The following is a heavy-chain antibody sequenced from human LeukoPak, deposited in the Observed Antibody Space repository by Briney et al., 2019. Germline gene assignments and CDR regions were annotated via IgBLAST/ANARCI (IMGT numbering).Heavy chain of an antibody. J-gene: IGHJ4*02. Sequence: GGSLRFSCTVSGFAFSGYAMSWVRQAPGKGPEWVSSIGARGDVTYSADSVKGRFTISRDNSKRTLFLQMNSLRAEDTAVYYCAKVHYTASFPGSFPGRNYFDSWGQGSLVTVSS. D-gene: IGHD1-26*01. CDR2: IGARGDVT. CDR1: GFAFSGYA. V-gene: IGHV3-23*01. CDR3: AKVHYTASFPGSFPGRNYFDS.